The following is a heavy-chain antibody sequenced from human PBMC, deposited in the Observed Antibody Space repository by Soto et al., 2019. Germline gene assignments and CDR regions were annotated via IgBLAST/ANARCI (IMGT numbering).Heavy chain of an antibody. CDR3: TTTPTVTRPYYYYGMDV. CDR1: GFTFSNAW. D-gene: IGHD4-17*01. Sequence: SLRLSCAASGFTFSNAWMSWVRQASGKGLEWVGRIKSKTDGGTTDYAAPVKGRFTISRDDSKNTLYLQMNSLKTEDTAVYYCTTTPTVTRPYYYYGMDVWGQGTTVTVSS. CDR2: IKSKTDGGTT. V-gene: IGHV3-15*01. J-gene: IGHJ6*02.